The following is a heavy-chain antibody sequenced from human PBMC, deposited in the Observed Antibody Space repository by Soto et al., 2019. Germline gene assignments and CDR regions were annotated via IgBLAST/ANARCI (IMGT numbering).Heavy chain of an antibody. V-gene: IGHV4-39*01. D-gene: IGHD6-19*01. J-gene: IGHJ4*02. Sequence: SETLSLTCTVSGDSISDTVYYWGWVRQPTGKGLEWIGSIHYSGNTQFDPSLETRVTISEDTSKNEFYLRLRSVTAADTALYLGAGHSKAGAAALGFWGQGNPVAV. CDR2: IHYSGNT. CDR1: GDSISDTVYY. CDR3: AGHSKAGAAALGF.